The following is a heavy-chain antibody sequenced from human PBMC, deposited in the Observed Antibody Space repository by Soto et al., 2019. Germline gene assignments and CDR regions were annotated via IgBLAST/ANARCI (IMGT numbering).Heavy chain of an antibody. D-gene: IGHD5-18*01. J-gene: IGHJ6*02. V-gene: IGHV4-39*01. CDR3: ARLTAMAPYYYYYYGMDA. Sequence: SETLSLTCTVSGGSISSSSYYWGWIRQPPGKGLEWIGSIYYSGSTYYNPSLKSRVTISVDTSKNQFSLKLSSVTAADTAVYYCARLTAMAPYYYYYYGMDAWGQGTTVT. CDR1: GGSISSSSYY. CDR2: IYYSGST.